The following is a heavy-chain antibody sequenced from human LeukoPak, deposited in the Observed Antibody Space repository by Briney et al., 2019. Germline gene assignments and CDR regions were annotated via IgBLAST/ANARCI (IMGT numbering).Heavy chain of an antibody. Sequence: AGGSLNISCQGPGHRFANSWIGRVRQPPARGLEWMGIIYLDGSETNYSPSFQAQVAISADKSISTAYLQCDSLKASDTAMYYCARLGLAAFDYWGQGTLVTVSS. D-gene: IGHD3/OR15-3a*01. J-gene: IGHJ4*02. CDR2: IYLDGSET. CDR3: ARLGLAAFDY. V-gene: IGHV5-51*03. CDR1: GHRFANSW.